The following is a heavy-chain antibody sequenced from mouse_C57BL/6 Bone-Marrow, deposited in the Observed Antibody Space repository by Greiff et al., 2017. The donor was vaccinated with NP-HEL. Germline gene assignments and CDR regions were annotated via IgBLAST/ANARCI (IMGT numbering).Heavy chain of an antibody. CDR1: GFTFSDFY. V-gene: IGHV7-1*01. CDR2: SRNKANDYTT. CDR3: ARDALYGKGYFDV. D-gene: IGHD1-1*01. Sequence: EVQLMESGGGLVQSGRSLRLSCATSGFTFSDFYMEWVRQAPGKGLEWIAASRNKANDYTTEYSASVKGRFIVSRDTSQSILYLQMNALRAEDTAIYYCARDALYGKGYFDVWGTGTTVTVSS. J-gene: IGHJ1*03.